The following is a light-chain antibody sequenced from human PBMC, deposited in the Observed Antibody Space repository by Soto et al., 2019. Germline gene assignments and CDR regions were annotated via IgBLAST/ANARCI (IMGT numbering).Light chain of an antibody. V-gene: IGKV1-5*01. CDR1: QSISSW. CDR3: QQYNSQST. Sequence: DIPMTESPSTLAASVGDGGTTSCPASQSISSWLAWYQQKPGKAPKHLVYDAQSLERGVPSRSRCGGAGTEFTLTLSSLQPATFDTYYYQQYNSQSTFGQGTKVDIK. CDR2: DAQ. J-gene: IGKJ1*01.